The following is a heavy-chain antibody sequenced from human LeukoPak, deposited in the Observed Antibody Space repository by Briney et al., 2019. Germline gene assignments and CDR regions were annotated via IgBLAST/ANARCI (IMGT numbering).Heavy chain of an antibody. CDR1: GYTFTSYE. J-gene: IGHJ4*02. V-gene: IGHV1-8*01. CDR2: MNPNSGNT. Sequence: ASVKVSCKASGYTFTSYEINWVRQATGQGLEWMGWMNPNSGNTGYAQKLQGRVTMTRNTSISTAYMELSSLRSEDTAVYYCARVIRRGYYGSGSEFDYWGQGTLVTVSS. CDR3: ARVIRRGYYGSGSEFDY. D-gene: IGHD3-10*01.